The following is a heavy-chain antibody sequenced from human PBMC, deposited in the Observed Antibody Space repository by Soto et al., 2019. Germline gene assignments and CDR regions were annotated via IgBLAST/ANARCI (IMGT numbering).Heavy chain of an antibody. CDR3: ASGSGGSSLGYYYGMDV. Sequence: KPSETLSLTCTVSGGSVSSGSYYWSWIRQPPGKGLEWIGYIYYSGSTNYNPSLKSRVTISVDTSKNQFSLKLSSVTAADTAVYYCASGSGGSSLGYYYGMDVWGQGTTVTVSS. CDR2: IYYSGST. D-gene: IGHD2-15*01. CDR1: GGSVSSGSYY. J-gene: IGHJ6*02. V-gene: IGHV4-61*01.